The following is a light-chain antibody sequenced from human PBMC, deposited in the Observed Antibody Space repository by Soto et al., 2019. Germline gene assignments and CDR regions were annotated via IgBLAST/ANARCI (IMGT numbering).Light chain of an antibody. V-gene: IGKV3-11*01. CDR3: QQRSNRPRT. CDR2: DAS. J-gene: IGKJ2*01. CDR1: QSVSSS. Sequence: EIVLTQSPATLSLSPGERATLSCRASQSVSSSLAWYQQKPGQGPRLLIYDASNRATGIPARFSGSGSGTDFTLTISSLEPEDFAVYYCQQRSNRPRTFGQGTKVEIK.